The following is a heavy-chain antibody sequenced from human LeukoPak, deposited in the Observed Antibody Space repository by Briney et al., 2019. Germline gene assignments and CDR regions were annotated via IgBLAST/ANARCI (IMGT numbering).Heavy chain of an antibody. J-gene: IGHJ6*03. CDR2: ISGSGGST. V-gene: IGHV3-23*01. D-gene: IGHD2-2*01. Sequence: GGSLRLSCAASGFTFSSYVMSWVRQAPGKGLEWVSAISGSGGSTFYADSVKGRFTISRDNSKNTLYLQMNSLRAEDTALYYCAKDSLSRADYYFYMDVWGKGTTVTVSS. CDR3: AKDSLSRADYYFYMDV. CDR1: GFTFSSYV.